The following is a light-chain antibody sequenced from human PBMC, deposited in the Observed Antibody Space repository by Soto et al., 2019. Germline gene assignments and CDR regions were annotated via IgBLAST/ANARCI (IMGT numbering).Light chain of an antibody. V-gene: IGLV2-14*01. CDR3: SSYTSKSSLI. J-gene: IGLJ2*01. CDR2: EVR. CDR1: MPDVGAYNL. Sequence: QSALTQPASVSGSPGQSITISCAGTMPDVGAYNLVSWYQQHPGRAPQLIIYEVRNRPSGISFRFSGSKSGNTASLTISGLQAEDEADYYCSSYTSKSSLIFGGGTKLTVL.